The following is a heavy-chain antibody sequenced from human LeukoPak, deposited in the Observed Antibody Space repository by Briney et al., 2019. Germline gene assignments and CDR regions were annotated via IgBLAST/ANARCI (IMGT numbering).Heavy chain of an antibody. CDR2: ISSSSNYI. D-gene: IGHD6-13*01. V-gene: IGHV3-21*01. CDR3: ARDSNSWSYGMDV. Sequence: GGSLRLSCAASGFTFSNYGMNWVRQAPGKGLEWVSSISSSSNYIYYADSVKGRFTISRDKAKNSLYLQMNSLTVEDTAVYYCARDSNSWSYGMDVWGQGTTVTVSS. CDR1: GFTFSNYG. J-gene: IGHJ6*02.